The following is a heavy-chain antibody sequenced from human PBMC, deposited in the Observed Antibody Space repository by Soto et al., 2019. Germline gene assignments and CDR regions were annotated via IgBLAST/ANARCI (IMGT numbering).Heavy chain of an antibody. D-gene: IGHD2-8*01. V-gene: IGHV3-64*01. CDR3: ARGGYCTNGVCSQYYYYYYYMDV. CDR1: GFTFSSYA. CDR2: ISSNGGST. J-gene: IGHJ6*03. Sequence: GGSLRLSCAASGFTFSSYAMHWVRQAPGKGLEYVSAISSNGGSTYYANSVKGRFTISRDNSKNTLYLQMGSLRAEDMAVYYCARGGYCTNGVCSQYYYYYYYMDVWGKGTTVTVSS.